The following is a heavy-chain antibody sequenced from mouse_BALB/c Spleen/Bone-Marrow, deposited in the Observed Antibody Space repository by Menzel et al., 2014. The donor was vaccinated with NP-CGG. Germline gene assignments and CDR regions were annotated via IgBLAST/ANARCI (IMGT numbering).Heavy chain of an antibody. CDR2: INPDSSTI. V-gene: IGHV4-1*02. Sequence: VQLKESGGGLVQPGGSLKLSCAASGFDLSRYWMSWVRQAPGKGLEWIGEINPDSSTINYTPSLKDKFIISRDNAKNTLYLQMSKVRSEDAALYYCARLGYYGGFAYWGQGTLVTVSA. D-gene: IGHD2-3*01. CDR1: GFDLSRYW. J-gene: IGHJ3*01. CDR3: ARLGYYGGFAY.